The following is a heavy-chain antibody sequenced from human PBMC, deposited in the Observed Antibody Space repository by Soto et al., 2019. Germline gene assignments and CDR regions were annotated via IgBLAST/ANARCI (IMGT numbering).Heavy chain of an antibody. J-gene: IGHJ6*01. V-gene: IGHV4-4*02. CDR2: IYRTGCT. CDR1: GGSFTSNNW. Sequence: PSESLSLTCAVSGGSFTSNNWWPWVRKPPRQRLEWIGEIYRTGCTNYNPCLKRRVPISLDKSENHFSLKVTSLTAPDSGVYSCASRCPGTSVDYRGQVTLVAVPS. CDR3: ASRCPGTSVDY. D-gene: IGHD1-7*01.